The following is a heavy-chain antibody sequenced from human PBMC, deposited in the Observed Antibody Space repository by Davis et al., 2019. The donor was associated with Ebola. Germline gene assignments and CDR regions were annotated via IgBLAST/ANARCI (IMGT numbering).Heavy chain of an antibody. CDR1: GFTFSTYA. V-gene: IGHV3-23*01. CDR2: ISGSGTST. CDR3: AKHPRSPPSTVTTFWFDP. Sequence: PGGSLRLSCAASGFTFSTYAMSWVRQAPGKGLEWVSAISGSGTSTYYADSVKGRFTISRDNSKNTLYLQMNSLRAEDTDVYYCAKHPRSPPSTVTTFWFDPWGQGTLVTVSS. J-gene: IGHJ5*02. D-gene: IGHD4-17*01.